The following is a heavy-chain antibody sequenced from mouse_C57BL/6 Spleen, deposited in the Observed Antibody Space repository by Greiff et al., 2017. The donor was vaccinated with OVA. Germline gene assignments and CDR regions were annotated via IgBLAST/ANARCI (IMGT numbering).Heavy chain of an antibody. V-gene: IGHV5-4*01. D-gene: IGHD2-3*01. CDR1: GFTFSSYA. CDR3: ARDWDGYYPYFDY. CDR2: ISDGGSYT. Sequence: EVKLMESGGGLVKPGGSLKLSCAASGFTFSSYAMSWVRQTPEKRLEWVATISDGGSYTYYPDNVKGRFTISRDNAKNNLYLQMSHLKSEDTAMYYCARDWDGYYPYFDYWGQGTTLTVSS. J-gene: IGHJ2*01.